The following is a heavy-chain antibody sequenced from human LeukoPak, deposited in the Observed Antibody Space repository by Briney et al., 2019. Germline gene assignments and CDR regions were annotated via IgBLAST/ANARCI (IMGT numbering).Heavy chain of an antibody. V-gene: IGHV3-15*01. CDR3: ATGRSGYFDS. Sequence: PGGSLRLSCAASGLTLSDAWLTWVRQAPGKGLEWVARTKSKIDGGLKDYAAPVKGTFTISRDDSEDTVYLQINSLKIEDTAMYYCATGRSGYFDSWGQGTLVTVSS. CDR2: TKSKIDGGLK. CDR1: GLTLSDAW. J-gene: IGHJ4*02.